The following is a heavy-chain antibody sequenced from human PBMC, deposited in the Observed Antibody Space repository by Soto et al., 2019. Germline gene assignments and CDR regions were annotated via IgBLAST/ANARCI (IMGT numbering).Heavy chain of an antibody. CDR3: ARSAMSIAAGCSFAP. D-gene: IGHD6-25*01. J-gene: IGHJ5*02. CDR1: GGSISSGGYS. V-gene: IGHV4-30-2*01. Sequence: PSETLSLTCAVSGGSISSGGYSWSWIRQPPGKGLEWLGYIYHSGSTYYNPSLKSRVTISVDRSKNQFSLKLSSVTAADTAVYYCARSAMSIAAGCSFAPWGQGTLVTV. CDR2: IYHSGST.